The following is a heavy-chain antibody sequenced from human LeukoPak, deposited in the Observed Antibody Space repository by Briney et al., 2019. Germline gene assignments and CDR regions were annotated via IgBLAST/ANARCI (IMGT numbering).Heavy chain of an antibody. D-gene: IGHD6-13*01. J-gene: IGHJ4*02. CDR2: IYYSGST. V-gene: IGHV4-59*01. Sequence: SETLSLTCTVSGGSISSYYWSWIRQPPGKGLEWIGYIYYSGSTNYNPSLKSRVTISVDTSKNQFSLKLSSVTAADTAVYYCAREGGAAAVFDYLGQGTLVTVSS. CDR1: GGSISSYY. CDR3: AREGGAAAVFDY.